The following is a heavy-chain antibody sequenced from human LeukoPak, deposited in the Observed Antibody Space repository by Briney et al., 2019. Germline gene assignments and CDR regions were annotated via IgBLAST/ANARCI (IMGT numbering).Heavy chain of an antibody. CDR1: GYTLTELS. CDR2: FNPEDGET. Sequence: ASVRVSCKVSGYTLTELSMHWVRQAPGKGLEWMGGFNPEDGETIYAQKFQGRVTMTEDTSTDTAYMELSSLRSEDTAVYYCATTYGAVAGLYYFDYWGQGTLVTVSS. CDR3: ATTYGAVAGLYYFDY. J-gene: IGHJ4*02. V-gene: IGHV1-24*01. D-gene: IGHD6-19*01.